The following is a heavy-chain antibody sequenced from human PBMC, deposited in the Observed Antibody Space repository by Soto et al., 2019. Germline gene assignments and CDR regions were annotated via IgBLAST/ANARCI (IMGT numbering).Heavy chain of an antibody. Sequence: PGESLKISCKASGYTFTNYWVGWVRQMPGKGLEWMGIIYPDDSDTRYRPSFQGHVTISVDNSKNTLYLQVNSLRVEDTALYYCAKGFSGSSPYNWFGPWGQGTLVTVSS. D-gene: IGHD2-15*01. J-gene: IGHJ5*02. CDR1: GYTFTNYW. CDR3: AKGFSGSSPYNWFGP. CDR2: IYPDDSDT. V-gene: IGHV5-51*01.